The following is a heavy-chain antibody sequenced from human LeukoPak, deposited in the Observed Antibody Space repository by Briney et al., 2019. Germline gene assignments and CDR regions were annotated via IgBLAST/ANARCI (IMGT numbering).Heavy chain of an antibody. CDR3: ARDRGYSYGYYFDY. CDR2: IYYSGST. D-gene: IGHD5-18*01. V-gene: IGHV4-59*01. J-gene: IGHJ4*02. CDR1: GGSISSYY. Sequence: SETLSLTCTVSGGSISSYYWSWIRQPPGKGLEWIGYIYYSGSTKYNPSLKSRVTISVDTSKNQFSLKLSSVTAADTAVYYCARDRGYSYGYYFDYWGQGTLVTVSS.